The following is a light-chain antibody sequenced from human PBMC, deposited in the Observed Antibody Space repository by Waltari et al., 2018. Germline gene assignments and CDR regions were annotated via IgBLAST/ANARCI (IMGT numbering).Light chain of an antibody. Sequence: QSVLTQPPSVSGTPGQRVTISCRGSTSNIGAGHDVHWYQHLPGTAPKLLSYGNNNRPSGVPDRFSGSKSGTSASLAITGLQADDEADYFCQSFDNMLSGGVVFGGGTKLAVL. V-gene: IGLV1-40*01. CDR1: TSNIGAGHD. J-gene: IGLJ2*01. CDR3: QSFDNMLSGGVV. CDR2: GNN.